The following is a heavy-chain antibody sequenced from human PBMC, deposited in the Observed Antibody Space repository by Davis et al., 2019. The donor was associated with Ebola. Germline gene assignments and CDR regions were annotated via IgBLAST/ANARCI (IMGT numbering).Heavy chain of an antibody. V-gene: IGHV3-53*01. J-gene: IGHJ4*02. CDR1: GISVRSYF. Sequence: PAASLSLSCAASGISVRSYFMTWVRQAPGQGLEWVSVIYSDTTGGSTYYADSVNGRFTTSRDNAKNTLYLQMNNLKAEDSAVYFCVRLAGPNWGQGTLVAVSS. CDR3: VRLAGPN. CDR2: IYSDTTGGST. D-gene: IGHD3-22*01.